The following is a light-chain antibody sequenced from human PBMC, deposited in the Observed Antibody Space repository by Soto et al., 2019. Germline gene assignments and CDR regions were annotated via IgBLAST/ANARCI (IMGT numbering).Light chain of an antibody. Sequence: EIVLTQSPGTLSLSPGERATLSCRASQSINRHYLAWYQRKPGQAPRLLIYGASNRVTGTPDRFSGSGSGTDFTLIISRLEPEDFAVYSCQHYGGSPPWPFGQGTKVEIK. CDR2: GAS. CDR3: QHYGGSPPWP. J-gene: IGKJ1*01. CDR1: QSINRHY. V-gene: IGKV3-20*01.